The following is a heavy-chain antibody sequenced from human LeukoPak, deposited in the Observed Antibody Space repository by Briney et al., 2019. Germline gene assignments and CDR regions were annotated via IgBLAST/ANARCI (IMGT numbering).Heavy chain of an antibody. D-gene: IGHD5-24*01. CDR3: ARGVEMATIPNWFDP. J-gene: IGHJ5*02. CDR2: ISRSSNYI. Sequence: RGSLRLSCAASGFTFSSYNMNWVRQAPGKGLEWVSSISRSSNYIYYADSVKGRFTISRDNAKNSLYLQMNSLRGEDTAVYYCARGVEMATIPNWFDPWGQGTLVTVSS. V-gene: IGHV3-21*01. CDR1: GFTFSSYN.